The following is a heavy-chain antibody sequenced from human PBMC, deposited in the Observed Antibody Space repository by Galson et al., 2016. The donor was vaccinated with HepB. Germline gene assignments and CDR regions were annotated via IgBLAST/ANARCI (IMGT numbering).Heavy chain of an antibody. D-gene: IGHD6-13*01. CDR2: ISAHNSKT. V-gene: IGHV1-18*01. Sequence: QSGAEVKKPGAAVKVSCKASGYLFSDYGITWVRQAPGQGLEWVGWISAHNSKTRYARKYQGRVVMTADTSTSAVYMELRSLTSDDTAVYYCARDPLGGKSWSLWGQGTLVTVSS. J-gene: IGHJ4*02. CDR3: ARDPLGGKSWSL. CDR1: GYLFSDYG.